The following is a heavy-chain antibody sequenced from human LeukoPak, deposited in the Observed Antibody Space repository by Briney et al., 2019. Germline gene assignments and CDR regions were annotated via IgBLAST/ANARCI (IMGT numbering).Heavy chain of an antibody. Sequence: GSLRLSCAASGFTFSSYAMSWVRQAPGKGLEWVSAISGSGGSTYYADSVKGRFTISRDNSKNSLYLQMNSLRTEDTALYYCAKVSDIVATYGAFDIWGQGTMVTASS. CDR2: ISGSGGST. V-gene: IGHV3-23*01. D-gene: IGHD5-12*01. CDR1: GFTFSSYA. CDR3: AKVSDIVATYGAFDI. J-gene: IGHJ3*02.